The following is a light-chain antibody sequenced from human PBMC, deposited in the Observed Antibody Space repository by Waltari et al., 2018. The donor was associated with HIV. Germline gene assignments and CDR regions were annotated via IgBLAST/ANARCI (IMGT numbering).Light chain of an antibody. CDR3: STWDDTMSGVI. CDR2: HNK. Sequence: QSVLTQPPSTSGTPGQRVTISCSGSISNIGNNYVYWYQHLPGTAHKLLIYHNKRRPSGLPDRFSGSKSDTSASLSISGLRSEDEADYYCSTWDDTMSGVIFGGGTKLTVL. CDR1: ISNIGNNY. V-gene: IGLV1-47*01. J-gene: IGLJ2*01.